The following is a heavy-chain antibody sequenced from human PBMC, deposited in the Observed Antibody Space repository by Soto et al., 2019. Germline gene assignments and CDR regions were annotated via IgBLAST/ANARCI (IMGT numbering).Heavy chain of an antibody. CDR1: GGSISSYY. CDR3: ARVGDYGDNLLLDY. Sequence: TLSLTCTVSGGSISSYYWSWIRQPPGKGLEWIGYIYYSGSTNYNPSLKSRVTISVDTSKNQFSLKLSSVTAADTAVYYCARVGDYGDNLLLDYWGQGTLVTVSS. CDR2: IYYSGST. J-gene: IGHJ4*02. V-gene: IGHV4-59*01. D-gene: IGHD4-17*01.